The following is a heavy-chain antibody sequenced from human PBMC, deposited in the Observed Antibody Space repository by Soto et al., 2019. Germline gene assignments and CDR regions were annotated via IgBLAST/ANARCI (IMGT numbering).Heavy chain of an antibody. CDR2: ISGSGGST. CDR3: AKGGSDAYSSLDY. V-gene: IGHV3-23*01. Sequence: EVQLLESGGGLVQPGGSLRLSCAASGFTFSSYAMSWVRQAPGKGLEWVSAISGSGGSTYYADSVKGRFTISRDNSKNTVYLQMNSLRAEDTAVYYCAKGGSDAYSSLDYWGQGTLVTVSS. J-gene: IGHJ4*02. D-gene: IGHD6-13*01. CDR1: GFTFSSYA.